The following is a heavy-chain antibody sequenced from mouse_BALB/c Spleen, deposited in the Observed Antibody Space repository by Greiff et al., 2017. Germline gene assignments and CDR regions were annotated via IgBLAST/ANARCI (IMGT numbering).Heavy chain of an antibody. CDR2: IYPSDSYT. CDR1: GYTFTSYW. Sequence: QVHVKQPGAELVRPGASVKLSCKASGYTFTSYWINWVKQRPGQGLEWIGNIYPSDSYTNYNQKFKDKATLTVDKSSSTAYMQLSSPTSEDSAVYYCTRYYYGMDYWGQGTSVTVSS. V-gene: IGHV1-69*02. CDR3: TRYYYGMDY. J-gene: IGHJ4*01.